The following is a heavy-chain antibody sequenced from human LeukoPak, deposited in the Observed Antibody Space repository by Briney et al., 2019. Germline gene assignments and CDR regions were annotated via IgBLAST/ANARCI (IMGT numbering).Heavy chain of an antibody. CDR3: ARGSSVVALD. D-gene: IGHD2-15*01. CDR2: IYYSGST. V-gene: IGHV4-39*01. CDR1: GGSISSSSYY. Sequence: SETLSLTCTVSGGSISSSSYYWGWIRQPPGKGLEWIGSIYYSGSTYYNPSLKSRVTISVDTSKNQFSLKLSSVTAADTAVYYCARGSSVVALDWGQGTLVTVSS. J-gene: IGHJ4*02.